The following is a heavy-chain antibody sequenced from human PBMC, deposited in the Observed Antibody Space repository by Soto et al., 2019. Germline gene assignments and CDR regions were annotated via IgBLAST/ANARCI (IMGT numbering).Heavy chain of an antibody. J-gene: IGHJ4*02. CDR1: GYSFTSYW. D-gene: IGHD5-18*01. CDR2: IYPGDSDT. Sequence: GESLKISCKGSGYSFTSYWIGWVRQMPGKGLEWMGIIYPGDSDTRYSPSFQGQVTISADKSISTAYLQWSSLKASDTAMYYCARGDNGYGYGYWSASSDYWGQGTLVTVSS. CDR3: ARGDNGYGYGYWSASSDY. V-gene: IGHV5-51*01.